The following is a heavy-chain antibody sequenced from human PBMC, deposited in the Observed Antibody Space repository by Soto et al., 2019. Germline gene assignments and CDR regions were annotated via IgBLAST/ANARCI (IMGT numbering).Heavy chain of an antibody. V-gene: IGHV3-33*01. Sequence: QVQLVESGGGVVQPGRSLRLSCAASGFTFSSYGMHWVRQAPGKGLEWVAVIWYDGSNKYYADSVKGRFTISRDNSKNTLYLQMNTLRAEDTAVYYCASERLGVCTIGVCSLAYWGQGTLVTVSS. CDR2: IWYDGSNK. CDR3: ASERLGVCTIGVCSLAY. D-gene: IGHD2-8*01. CDR1: GFTFSSYG. J-gene: IGHJ4*02.